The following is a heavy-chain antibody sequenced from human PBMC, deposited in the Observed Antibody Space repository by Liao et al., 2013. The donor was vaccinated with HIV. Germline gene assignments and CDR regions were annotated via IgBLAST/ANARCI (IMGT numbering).Heavy chain of an antibody. CDR3: ARGSWFDT. Sequence: QVQLQESGRGLVKPSETLSLICSVSRGSISSDYWNWIRQPAGKGPEWIGRVSPTGSTSYKPSLKSRLTMSIDTSRNKVFLNIISVTAADTAVYFCARGSWFDTWGQGNVGHRLL. V-gene: IGHV4-4*07. CDR2: VSPTGST. CDR1: RGSISSDY. J-gene: IGHJ5*02.